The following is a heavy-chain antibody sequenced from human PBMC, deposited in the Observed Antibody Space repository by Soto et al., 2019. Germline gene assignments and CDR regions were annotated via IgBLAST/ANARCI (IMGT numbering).Heavy chain of an antibody. Sequence: PGGSLRLSCAASGFTFSSYAMHWVRQAPGKGLEWVAVISYDGSNKYYADSVKGRFTISRDNSKNTLYLQMNSLRAEDTAVYYCARADRIAVAGTGLFGAFDIWGQGTMVTVSS. CDR2: ISYDGSNK. V-gene: IGHV3-30-3*01. J-gene: IGHJ3*02. CDR1: GFTFSSYA. CDR3: ARADRIAVAGTGLFGAFDI. D-gene: IGHD6-19*01.